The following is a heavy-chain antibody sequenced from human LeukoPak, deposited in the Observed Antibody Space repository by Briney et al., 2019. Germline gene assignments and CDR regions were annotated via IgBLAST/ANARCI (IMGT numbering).Heavy chain of an antibody. CDR1: GFTFSSYG. CDR2: IRYDGSNK. J-gene: IGHJ5*02. Sequence: GGSLRLSCAASGFTFSSYGMHWVRQAPGKGLEWVAFIRYDGSNKNYADSVKGRFTISRDNSRNTLYLQMNSLRVEDTGVYYCARGDPHADLWGQGTLVTVSS. CDR3: ARGDPHADL. V-gene: IGHV3-30*02.